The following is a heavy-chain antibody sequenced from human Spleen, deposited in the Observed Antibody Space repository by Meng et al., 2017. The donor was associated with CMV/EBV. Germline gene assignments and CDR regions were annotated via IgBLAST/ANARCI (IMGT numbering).Heavy chain of an antibody. CDR1: GFTFSDHY. CDR3: VSDFGGNFDGVFDY. Sequence: GGSLRLSCTASGFTFSDHYMSWIRQAPGKGLEWISYISPSASNIYYAASVKGRFTVSRDNAKKSLYLQMNSLRAEDTAVYYCVSDFGGNFDGVFDYWGQGVLVTVSS. CDR2: ISPSASNI. D-gene: IGHD2-21*01. J-gene: IGHJ4*02. V-gene: IGHV3-11*04.